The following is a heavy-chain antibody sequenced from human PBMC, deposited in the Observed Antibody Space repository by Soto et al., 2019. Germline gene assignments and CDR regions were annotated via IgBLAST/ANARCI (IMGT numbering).Heavy chain of an antibody. CDR2: IKQDGSEK. V-gene: IGHV3-7*01. J-gene: IGHJ3*01. CDR3: ARAAF. CDR1: GFTFSSDW. Sequence: PGGSLRLSCAASGFTFSSDWMSWVRQAPGKGLEWVATIKQDGSEKYYMDSVKGRFTISRDNAENSLYLQMNSLRAEDTALYYCARAAFWGQGTMVTVS.